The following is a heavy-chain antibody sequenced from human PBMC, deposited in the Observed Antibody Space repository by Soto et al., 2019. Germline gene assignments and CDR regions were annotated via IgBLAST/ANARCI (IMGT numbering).Heavy chain of an antibody. D-gene: IGHD3-22*01. CDR1: GGSISSGGYY. Sequence: TLSLTCPVSGGSISSGGYYWSWVRQHPGKGLEWIGYIYYSWSTYYNPSLKSRVTISVDTSKNQFSLKLRSVTAADTAVYYCARAYSSGNKEAFDIWGQGKMVT. V-gene: IGHV4-31*03. CDR2: IYYSWST. CDR3: ARAYSSGNKEAFDI. J-gene: IGHJ3*02.